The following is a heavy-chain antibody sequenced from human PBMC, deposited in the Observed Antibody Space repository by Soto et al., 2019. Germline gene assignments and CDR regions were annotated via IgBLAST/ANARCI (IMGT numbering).Heavy chain of an antibody. J-gene: IGHJ6*02. V-gene: IGHV3-48*03. CDR2: IVSSGSTI. D-gene: IGHD4-17*01. Sequence: SLTPSCSAFGFAFSSYEMNWLRQPSRYVPERVSYIVSSGSTIYYADSVKGRFTISRDNAKNSLYLQMNSLRAEYTAVYYCARDDPHQHRPDYSYYHYGMDVWGQGTTVTVPS. CDR1: GFAFSSYE. CDR3: ARDDPHQHRPDYSYYHYGMDV.